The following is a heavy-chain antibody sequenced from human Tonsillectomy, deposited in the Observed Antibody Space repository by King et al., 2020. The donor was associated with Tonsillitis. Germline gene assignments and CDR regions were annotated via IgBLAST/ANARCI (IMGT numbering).Heavy chain of an antibody. CDR1: GFTFSDYY. CDR2: IRGKPNDYTT. CDR3: ARDNYGRASGIYYYMDV. Sequence: VQLVESGGGLVQPGRSLRLSCAASGFTFSDYYMDGGRQAPGKGREWGCRIRGKPNDYTTEYGASVRGRLTISRDDSKNSLYLQMNSLKTADTAKYYCARDNYGRASGIYYYMDVWGRGTTVTVSS. J-gene: IGHJ6*03. V-gene: IGHV3-72*01. D-gene: IGHD3-16*01.